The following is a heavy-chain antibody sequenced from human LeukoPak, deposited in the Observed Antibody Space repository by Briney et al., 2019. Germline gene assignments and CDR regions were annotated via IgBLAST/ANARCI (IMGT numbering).Heavy chain of an antibody. V-gene: IGHV3-23*01. CDR1: GCTFSSYA. J-gene: IGHJ4*02. D-gene: IGHD3-3*01. CDR3: ATTYDFWSGYWFDY. CDR2: MSGIGCST. Sequence: GSLILSCAASGCTFSSYAMSWVRQAPGKGLEGGSAMSGIGCSTYYAHSVKGRFTISRDNSTYPPYLQLNSLRADDTAVYYCATTYDFWSGYWFDYWGQGPLVTVSS.